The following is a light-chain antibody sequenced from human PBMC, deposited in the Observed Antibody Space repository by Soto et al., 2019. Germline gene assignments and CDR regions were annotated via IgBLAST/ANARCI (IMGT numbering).Light chain of an antibody. CDR1: QSVRNY. J-gene: IGKJ3*01. CDR3: QQRSNWPPT. Sequence: EIVLTQSPATLSLSPGERATLSCRASQSVRNYLAWYQQKPGQAPRLLVYDASNRATGIPARFSGSGSGTDFTLTISSLEPEDFEVYYCQQRSNWPPTLGPGTKVDIK. V-gene: IGKV3-11*01. CDR2: DAS.